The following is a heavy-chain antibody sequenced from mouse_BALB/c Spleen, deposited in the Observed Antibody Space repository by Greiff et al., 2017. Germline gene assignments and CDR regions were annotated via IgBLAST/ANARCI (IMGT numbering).Heavy chain of an antibody. CDR2: INPSSGYT. D-gene: IGHD2-3*01. Sequence: QVQLKESGAELARPGASVKMSCKASGYTFTSYTMHWVKQRPGQGLEWIGYINPSSGYTNYNQKFKDKATLTADKSSSTAYMQLSSLTSEDSAVYYCARGRDGLTAYWGQGTLVTVSA. CDR1: GYTFTSYT. CDR3: ARGRDGLTAY. V-gene: IGHV1-4*01. J-gene: IGHJ3*01.